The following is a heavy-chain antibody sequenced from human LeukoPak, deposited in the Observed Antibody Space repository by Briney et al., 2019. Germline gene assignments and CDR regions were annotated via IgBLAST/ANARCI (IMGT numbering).Heavy chain of an antibody. J-gene: IGHJ4*02. CDR3: AKDGLMRFFDY. CDR1: GFIFSSYD. CDR2: ISNDGNNK. D-gene: IGHD2-8*01. Sequence: PGRSLRLSCAASGFIFSSYDMYWVRQAPGKGLEWVAVISNDGNNKRYADSVKGRFTISRDNSKNTLYLQMNSLRADDTAVYHCAKDGLMRFFDYWSQGTLVTVSS. V-gene: IGHV3-30*18.